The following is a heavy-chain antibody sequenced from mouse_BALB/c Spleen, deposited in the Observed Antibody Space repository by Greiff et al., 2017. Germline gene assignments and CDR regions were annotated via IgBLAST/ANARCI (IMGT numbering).Heavy chain of an antibody. Sequence: EVHLVESGGGLVQPGGSRKLSCAASGFTFSSFGMHWVRQAPEKGLEWVAYISSGSSTIYYADTVKGRFTISRDNPKNTLFLQMTSLRSEDTAMYYYARRGDSYYGNYVAYWGQGTLVTVSA. D-gene: IGHD2-10*01. CDR3: ARRGDSYYGNYVAY. V-gene: IGHV5-17*02. CDR1: GFTFSSFG. CDR2: ISSGSSTI. J-gene: IGHJ3*01.